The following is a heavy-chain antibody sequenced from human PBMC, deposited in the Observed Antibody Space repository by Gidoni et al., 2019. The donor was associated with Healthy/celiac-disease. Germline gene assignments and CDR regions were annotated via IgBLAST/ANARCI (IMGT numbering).Heavy chain of an antibody. CDR2: IYYSGST. Sequence: QLQLQASGPGLVNPSETLSLPCTVSVGSIRSSRYYSGWLRQPPGQGREWIGSIYYSGSTYYNASRKSRVAISVETSKNQFSLKLSAVTAADTAVYYCARLRCRGIVVVKPLGYFDLWGRGTLVTVSS. J-gene: IGHJ2*01. V-gene: IGHV4-39*01. D-gene: IGHD3-22*01. CDR3: ARLRCRGIVVVKPLGYFDL. CDR1: VGSIRSSRYY.